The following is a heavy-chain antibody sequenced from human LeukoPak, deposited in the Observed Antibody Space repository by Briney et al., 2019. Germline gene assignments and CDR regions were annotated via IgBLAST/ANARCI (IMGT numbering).Heavy chain of an antibody. D-gene: IGHD6-13*01. CDR2: IYTSGST. V-gene: IGHV4-61*02. Sequence: SETLSLTCAVSGGSISSGSYYWSWIRQPAGKGLEWIGRIYTSGSTNYNPSLKSRVTISVDTSKNQFSLKLSSVTAADTAVYYCAREIAAAGRDAFDIWGQGTMVTVSS. CDR3: AREIAAAGRDAFDI. J-gene: IGHJ3*02. CDR1: GGSISSGSYY.